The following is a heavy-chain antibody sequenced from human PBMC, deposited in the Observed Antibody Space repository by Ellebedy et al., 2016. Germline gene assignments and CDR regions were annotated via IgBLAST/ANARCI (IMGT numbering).Heavy chain of an antibody. V-gene: IGHV5-10-1*01. Sequence: GESLKISCKGSGYSFTSYWISWVRQMPGKGLEWMGRIDPSDSYTNYSPSFQGHVTISADKSISTAYLQWSSLKASDTAMYYCAAVVPAAMGLWGQFDYWGQGTLVTVSS. CDR1: GYSFTSYW. CDR2: IDPSDSYT. J-gene: IGHJ4*02. CDR3: AAVVPAAMGLWGQFDY. D-gene: IGHD2-2*01.